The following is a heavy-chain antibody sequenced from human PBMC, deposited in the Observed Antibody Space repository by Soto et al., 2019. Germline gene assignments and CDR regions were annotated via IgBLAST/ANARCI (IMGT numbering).Heavy chain of an antibody. J-gene: IGHJ4*02. D-gene: IGHD2-2*01. CDR2: IYWDDDK. CDR3: AHRPCRGVATCYARGVDY. Sequence: ASGPTLVNPTQTLTLTCTLSGSSLSTSGVGVGWIRQPPGKALEWLALIYWDDDKRYSPSLKTRLAITKDTSKNQVVLTMTNMDPVDTATYYCAHRPCRGVATCYARGVDYWGQETLVTVSS. CDR1: GSSLSTSGVG. V-gene: IGHV2-5*02.